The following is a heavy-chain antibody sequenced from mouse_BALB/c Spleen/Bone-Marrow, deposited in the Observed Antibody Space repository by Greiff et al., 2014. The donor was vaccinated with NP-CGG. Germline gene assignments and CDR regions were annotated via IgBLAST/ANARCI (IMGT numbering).Heavy chain of an antibody. V-gene: IGHV1-5*01. J-gene: IGHJ2*01. CDR3: TRKVYYGNPLDY. D-gene: IGHD2-1*01. CDR2: IYPGNSDT. CDR1: GYNFTSYW. Sequence: EVQLQQSGTVLARPGASVKMSCKASGYNFTSYWVHWVKQRPGQGLEWIGAIYPGNSDTSYNQKFKGKAKLTAVTSATTAYMELSSLTNEDSAVYFCTRKVYYGNPLDYWGQGTTLTVSS.